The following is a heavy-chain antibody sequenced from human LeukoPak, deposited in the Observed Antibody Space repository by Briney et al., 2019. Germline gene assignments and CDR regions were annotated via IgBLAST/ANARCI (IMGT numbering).Heavy chain of an antibody. CDR3: AKGLSGHYYYFDY. CDR2: IGGRGGDT. J-gene: IGHJ4*02. Sequence: GGSLRLSCAATGFTFANYAMSWVRQAPGKGLEWLSSIGGRGGDTYYADSVKGRFTISRDNSKNTLYLQMNSLRAEDTAVYFCAKGLSGHYYYFDYWGQGTLVTVSS. CDR1: GFTFANYA. D-gene: IGHD3-22*01. V-gene: IGHV3-23*01.